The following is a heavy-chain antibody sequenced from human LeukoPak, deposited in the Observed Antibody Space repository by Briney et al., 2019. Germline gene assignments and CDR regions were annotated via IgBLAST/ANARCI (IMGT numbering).Heavy chain of an antibody. CDR3: ARDGTRGAYYYYGMDV. CDR2: ISSSGSTI. V-gene: IGHV3-48*04. Sequence: GGSLRLSCATSGFTVSSYWMHWVRQAPGKGLEWVSYISSSGSTIYYADSVKGRFTISRDNAKNSLYLQMNSLRAEDTAVYYCARDGTRGAYYYYGMDVWGQGTTVTVSS. D-gene: IGHD3-10*01. CDR1: GFTVSSYW. J-gene: IGHJ6*02.